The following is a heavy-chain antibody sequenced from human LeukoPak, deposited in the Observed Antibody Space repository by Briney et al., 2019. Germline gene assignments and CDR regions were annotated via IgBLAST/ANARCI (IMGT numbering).Heavy chain of an antibody. J-gene: IGHJ6*04. Sequence: PSETLSLTCTVSGGSISSYYWSWIRQPPGKGLEWIGYIYYSGSTNYNPSLKSRVTISVDTSKNQFSLKLSSVTAADTAVCYCARSTRRRRGDYYYYGMDVWGKGTTVTVSS. CDR1: GGSISSYY. CDR3: ARSTRRRRGDYYYYGMDV. D-gene: IGHD1-1*01. CDR2: IYYSGST. V-gene: IGHV4-59*01.